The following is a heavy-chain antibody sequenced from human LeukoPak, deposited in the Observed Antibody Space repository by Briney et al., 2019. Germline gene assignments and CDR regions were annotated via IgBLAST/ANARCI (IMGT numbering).Heavy chain of an antibody. J-gene: IGHJ4*02. V-gene: IGHV4-30-2*01. CDR1: GGSISSGGYY. CDR3: ATYPLQPWSSGRDH. CDR2: IYHSGCT. Sequence: SETLSLTCTVSGGSISSGGYYWSWIRQPPGKGLEWIGYIYHSGCTYYNPSLKSRVTISVDRSKNQFSLKLSSVTAADTAVYYCATYPLQPWSSGRDHWGQGTLVTVSS. D-gene: IGHD5-18*01.